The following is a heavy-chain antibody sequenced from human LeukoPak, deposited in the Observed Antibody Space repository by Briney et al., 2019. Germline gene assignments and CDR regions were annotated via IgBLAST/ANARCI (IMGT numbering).Heavy chain of an antibody. D-gene: IGHD4-17*01. CDR3: AREGGDYEQNRYFDY. CDR2: IYPSGST. V-gene: IGHV4-30-2*01. CDR1: GGSISSGGYS. Sequence: PSETLSLTCAVSGGSISSGGYSWSWIRQPPGKGLEWIGYIYPSGSTYYNPSLKSRVTISVDRSKNQFSLKLSSVTAADTAVYYCAREGGDYEQNRYFDYWGQGTLVTVSS. J-gene: IGHJ4*02.